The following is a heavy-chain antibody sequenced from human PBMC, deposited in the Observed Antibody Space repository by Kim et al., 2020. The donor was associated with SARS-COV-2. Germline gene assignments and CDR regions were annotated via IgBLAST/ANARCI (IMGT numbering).Heavy chain of an antibody. CDR1: GFTFTSSA. D-gene: IGHD2-15*01. Sequence: SVKVSCKASGFTFTSSAVQWVRQARGQRLEWIGWIVVGSGNTNYAQKFQERVTITRDMSTSTAYMELSSLRSEDTAVYYCAAIVGSGALYFYYGMDVWGQGTTGTVSS. J-gene: IGHJ6*02. CDR2: IVVGSGNT. CDR3: AAIVGSGALYFYYGMDV. V-gene: IGHV1-58*01.